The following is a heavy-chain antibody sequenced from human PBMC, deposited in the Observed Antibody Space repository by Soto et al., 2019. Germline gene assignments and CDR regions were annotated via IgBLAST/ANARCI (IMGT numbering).Heavy chain of an antibody. CDR3: ARDVIVGAMNAFGI. J-gene: IGHJ3*02. CDR2: IIPIFGTA. CDR1: GGTFSSYA. Sequence: GASVKVSCKASGGTFSSYAISWVRQAPGQGLDWMGGIIPIFGTANYAQKFQGRVTITADKSTSTAYMELSSLRSEDTAVYYCARDVIVGAMNAFGIWGQGTMVTVPS. D-gene: IGHD1-26*01. V-gene: IGHV1-69*06.